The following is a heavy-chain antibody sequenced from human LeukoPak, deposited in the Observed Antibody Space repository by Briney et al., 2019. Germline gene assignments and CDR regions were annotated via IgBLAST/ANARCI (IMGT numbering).Heavy chain of an antibody. D-gene: IGHD3-10*01. CDR3: ARHARNPYGSGTHYPNY. CDR2: INHSGST. CDR1: GGSISSYY. J-gene: IGHJ4*02. V-gene: IGHV4-34*01. Sequence: SETLSLTCTVSGGSISSYYWSWIRQPPGKGLEWIGEINHSGSTNYNPSLKSRVTISVDTSKNQFSLKLSSVTAADTAVYYCARHARNPYGSGTHYPNYWGQGTLVTVSS.